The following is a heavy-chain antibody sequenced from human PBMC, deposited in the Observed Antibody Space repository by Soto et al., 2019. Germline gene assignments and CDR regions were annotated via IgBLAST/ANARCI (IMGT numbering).Heavy chain of an antibody. CDR1: GYTFTGYY. V-gene: IGHV1-2*04. CDR3: ARDMVRGVIGPWYYYYGMDV. J-gene: IGHJ6*02. D-gene: IGHD3-10*01. Sequence: GASVKVSCKASGYTFTGYYMHWVRQAPGQGLEWMGWINPNSGGTNYAQKFQGWVTMTRDTSISTAYMELSRLRSDDTAVYYCARDMVRGVIGPWYYYYGMDVWGQGTTVTVSS. CDR2: INPNSGGT.